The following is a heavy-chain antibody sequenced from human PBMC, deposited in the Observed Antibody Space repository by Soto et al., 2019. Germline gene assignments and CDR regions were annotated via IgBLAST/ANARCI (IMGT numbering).Heavy chain of an antibody. J-gene: IGHJ6*03. CDR1: GYTFTSYG. V-gene: IGHV1-18*01. Sequence: QVQLVQSGAEVKKPGASVKVSCKASGYTFTSYGISWVRQAPGQGLEWMGWISAYNGNTNYAQKLQGRVNMTTDTSTSTAYMELRSVRSDDTGVYYCARWGDLYYYYYYMDVWGKGTTVTVSS. CDR3: ARWGDLYYYYYYMDV. D-gene: IGHD3-16*01. CDR2: ISAYNGNT.